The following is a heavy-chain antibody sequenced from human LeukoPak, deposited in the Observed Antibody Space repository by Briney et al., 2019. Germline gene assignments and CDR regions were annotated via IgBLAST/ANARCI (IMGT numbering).Heavy chain of an antibody. V-gene: IGHV1-69*05. D-gene: IGHD3-22*01. CDR2: IIPIFGTA. CDR3: ARATVGYYYDSSGYPTAPYYFDY. Sequence: SVKVSCKASGGTFSSYAINWVRQAPGQGLEWMGRIIPIFGTANYAQKFQGRVTITTDESTSTAYMELRSLRSEDTAVYYCARATVGYYYDSSGYPTAPYYFDYWGQGTLVTVSS. CDR1: GGTFSSYA. J-gene: IGHJ4*02.